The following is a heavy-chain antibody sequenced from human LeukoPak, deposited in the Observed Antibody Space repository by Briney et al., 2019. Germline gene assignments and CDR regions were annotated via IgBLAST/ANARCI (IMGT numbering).Heavy chain of an antibody. CDR2: ISSDGSYK. V-gene: IGHV3-30*04. CDR1: GFTFSNFA. Sequence: GGSLRLSCAASGFTFSNFALYWVRQDPGKGLEWVTVISSDGSYKYYADSVKGRFTISRDNSKNTVYLQMNSLRDEDTAVYYCARAPPDSWIDNWGQGTLVTVSS. J-gene: IGHJ4*02. CDR3: ARAPPDSWIDN. D-gene: IGHD6-13*01.